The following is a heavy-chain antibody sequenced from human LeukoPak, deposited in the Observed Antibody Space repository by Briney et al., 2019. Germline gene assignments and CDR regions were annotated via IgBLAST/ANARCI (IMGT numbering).Heavy chain of an antibody. CDR1: GGSFSGYY. J-gene: IGHJ4*02. V-gene: IGHV4-34*01. D-gene: IGHD3-22*01. Sequence: PSETLSFTCAVYGGSFSGYYWSWIRQPPGKGLEWIGEINHSGSTNYNPSLKSRVTISVDTSKNQFSLKLSSVTAADTAVYYCARRRTYYYDSSGYYYVSPLDYWGQGTLVTVSS. CDR3: ARRRTYYYDSSGYYYVSPLDY. CDR2: INHSGST.